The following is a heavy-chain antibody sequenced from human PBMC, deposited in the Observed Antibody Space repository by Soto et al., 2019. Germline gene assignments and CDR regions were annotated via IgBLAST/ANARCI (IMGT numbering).Heavy chain of an antibody. CDR3: ARGGDWQFDY. Sequence: PSETLSLTCTVSGGSISSYYWSWIRQPPGKALEWIGHTYHSGRTNYNPSLKSRVTILVEKSKNQVSLELSSMTAADTAVYYCARGGDWQFDYWGQGTLVTVSS. J-gene: IGHJ4*02. V-gene: IGHV4-59*12. CDR1: GGSISSYY. CDR2: TYHSGRT. D-gene: IGHD2-21*02.